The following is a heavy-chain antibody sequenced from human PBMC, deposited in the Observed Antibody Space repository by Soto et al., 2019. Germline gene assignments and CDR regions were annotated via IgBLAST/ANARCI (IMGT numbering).Heavy chain of an antibody. CDR1: GGSVSSGSYY. V-gene: IGHV4-61*01. Sequence: PSETLSLTCTVSGGSVSSGSYYWSWIRQPPGKGLEWIGYIYYSGSTNYNPSLKSRVTISVDTSKNQFSLKLSSGTAADTAVYYCARGSGSYGFKWGQGTLVTVSS. D-gene: IGHD5-18*01. CDR3: ARGSGSYGFK. CDR2: IYYSGST. J-gene: IGHJ4*02.